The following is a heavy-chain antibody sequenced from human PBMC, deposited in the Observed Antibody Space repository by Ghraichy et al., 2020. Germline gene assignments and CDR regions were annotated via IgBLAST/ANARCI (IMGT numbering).Heavy chain of an antibody. CDR3: ARVGRWFGEFTDVYGMDV. CDR2: ISAYNGNT. Sequence: ASVKVSCKASGYTFTSYGISWVRQAPGQGLEWMGWISAYNGNTNYAQKLQGRVTMTTDTSTSTAYMELRSLRSDDTAVYYCARVGRWFGEFTDVYGMDVWGQGTTVTVSS. J-gene: IGHJ6*02. CDR1: GYTFTSYG. D-gene: IGHD3-10*01. V-gene: IGHV1-18*04.